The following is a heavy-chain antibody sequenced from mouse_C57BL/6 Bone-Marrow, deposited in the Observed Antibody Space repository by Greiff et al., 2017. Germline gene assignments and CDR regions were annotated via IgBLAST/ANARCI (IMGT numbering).Heavy chain of an antibody. V-gene: IGHV1-50*01. Sequence: QVQLQQPGAELVKPGASVKLSCKASGYTFTSYWMQWVKQRPGQGLEWIGEIDPSDSYTNYNQKFKGKATLTVDTSSSTAYMQLSSLTSGDSAVYYCARLDSNFAMDYWGQGTAVTVSS. J-gene: IGHJ4*01. CDR1: GYTFTSYW. CDR3: ARLDSNFAMDY. D-gene: IGHD2-5*01. CDR2: IDPSDSYT.